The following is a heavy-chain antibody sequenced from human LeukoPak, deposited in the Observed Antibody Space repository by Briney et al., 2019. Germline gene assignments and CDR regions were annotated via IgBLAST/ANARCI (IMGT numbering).Heavy chain of an antibody. Sequence: PSETLSLTCTVSGGSISSSRYYWGWIRQPPGKGLEWIGSIYYSGSTYYNPSLKSRVTISVDTSKNQFSLKLSSVTAADTAVYYCARTVVVVIYYFDYWGQGTLVTVSS. D-gene: IGHD3-22*01. CDR3: ARTVVVVIYYFDY. CDR1: GGSISSSRYY. V-gene: IGHV4-39*01. CDR2: IYYSGST. J-gene: IGHJ4*02.